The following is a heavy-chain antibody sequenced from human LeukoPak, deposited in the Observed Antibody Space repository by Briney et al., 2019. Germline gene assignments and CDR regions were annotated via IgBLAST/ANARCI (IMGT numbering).Heavy chain of an antibody. CDR3: AKRGQILLGL. V-gene: IGHV3-30*04. Sequence: QPGGSLRLSCAASGFTFSSYAMHWVRQAPGKGLEWVAVISYDGSNKYYADSVKGRFTISRDNSKNTLYLQMNSLRAEDTAVYYCAKRGQILLGLWGQGTLVTVSS. J-gene: IGHJ4*02. CDR1: GFTFSSYA. D-gene: IGHD3-10*01. CDR2: ISYDGSNK.